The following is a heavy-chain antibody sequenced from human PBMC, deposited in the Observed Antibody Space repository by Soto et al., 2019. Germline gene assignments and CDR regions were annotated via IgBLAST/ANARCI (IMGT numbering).Heavy chain of an antibody. J-gene: IGHJ1*01. D-gene: IGHD2-2*01. CDR1: GGSFSGYY. V-gene: IGHV4-34*01. CDR2: INHSGST. CDR3: ATVILNCSSTSCYLEYFQH. Sequence: PSETLSLTCAVYGGSFSGYYWSWIRQPPGKGLEWIGEINHSGSTNYNPSLKSRVTISVDTSKNQFSLKLSSLRSEDTAVYYCATVILNCSSTSCYLEYFQHWGQGTLVTVSS.